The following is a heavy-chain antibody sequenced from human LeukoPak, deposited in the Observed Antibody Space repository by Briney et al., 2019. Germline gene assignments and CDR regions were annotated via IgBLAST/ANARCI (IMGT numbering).Heavy chain of an antibody. Sequence: GESLKISCKGSGYSFTSYWIGWVRQMPGKGLEWMGIIYPGDSGTRYSPSFQGQVTISADKSISTAYLQWSSLKASDTAMYYCARHEGIVGATKNWFDPWGQGTLVTVSS. V-gene: IGHV5-51*01. CDR2: IYPGDSGT. J-gene: IGHJ5*02. CDR3: ARHEGIVGATKNWFDP. D-gene: IGHD1-26*01. CDR1: GYSFTSYW.